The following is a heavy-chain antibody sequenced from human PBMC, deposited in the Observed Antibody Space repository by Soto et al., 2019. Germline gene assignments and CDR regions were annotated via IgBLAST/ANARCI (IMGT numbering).Heavy chain of an antibody. CDR3: ARVNYGDYYYGMDV. V-gene: IGHV4-59*01. Sequence: TLSLTCTVSGGSINYSYWTWIRQPPGKGLEWIGYISYTGSANYNASLKSRLTISVDTSKNQFSLKLSSVTAADTALYYCARVNYGDYYYGMDVWGQGTTVTVSS. J-gene: IGHJ6*02. CDR2: ISYTGSA. CDR1: GGSINYSY. D-gene: IGHD4-17*01.